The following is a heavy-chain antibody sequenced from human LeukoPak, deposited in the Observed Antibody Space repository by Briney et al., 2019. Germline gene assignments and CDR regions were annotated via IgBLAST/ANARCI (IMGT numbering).Heavy chain of an antibody. CDR3: AKEVWSAMYYFDF. Sequence: GGSLRLSCAASGFTFRSYDMRWVRQAPGKGLEWVSTLSGSGDSTYYADSVKGRFTISRDNSKNTLFLQMNSMRAEDTAVYYCAKEVWSAMYYFDFWGQGTLVTVSS. CDR1: GFTFRSYD. J-gene: IGHJ4*02. CDR2: LSGSGDST. V-gene: IGHV3-23*01. D-gene: IGHD2-2*01.